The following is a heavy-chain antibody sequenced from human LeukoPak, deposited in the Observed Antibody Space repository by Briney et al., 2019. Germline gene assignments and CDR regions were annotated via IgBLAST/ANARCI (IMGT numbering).Heavy chain of an antibody. V-gene: IGHV3-30*04. J-gene: IGHJ4*02. CDR2: ISYGGSNK. CDR1: GFTFSSYA. Sequence: GGSLRLSCAASGFTFSSYAMHWVRQAPGKGLEWVAVISYGGSNKYYADSVKGRFTISRDNSKNTLYMQMNSLRAEDTAVYYCASRFDYWGQGTLVTVSS. CDR3: ASRFDY.